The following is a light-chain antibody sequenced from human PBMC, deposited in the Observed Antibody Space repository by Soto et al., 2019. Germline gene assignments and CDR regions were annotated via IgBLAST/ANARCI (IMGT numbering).Light chain of an antibody. CDR2: GAS. Sequence: EIVLTHSPGTLSLSPGERATLSFRASQSVSNNYLAWYQQKPGQAPRLLIYGASTRATGIPARFSGSGSGAEFTLTISRLEPEDFGVYHCQQYDGSPQTFGQGTKVDIK. CDR1: QSVSNNY. J-gene: IGKJ1*01. CDR3: QQYDGSPQT. V-gene: IGKV3-20*01.